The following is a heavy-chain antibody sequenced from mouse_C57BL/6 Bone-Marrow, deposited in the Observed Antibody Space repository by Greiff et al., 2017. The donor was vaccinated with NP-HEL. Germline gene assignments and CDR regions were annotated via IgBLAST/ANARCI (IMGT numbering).Heavy chain of an antibody. CDR1: GFSLTSYG. CDR3: AKRERGYAMDY. CDR2: IWGGGST. Sequence: VKLMESGPGLVAPSPSLSITCTVSGFSLTSYGVDWVRQPPGKGLEWLGVIWGGGSTNYNSALMSRLSISKNNSKSKVYLKMNSLQTDDTAMYYCAKRERGYAMDYWGQGTSVTVSS. V-gene: IGHV2-9*01. J-gene: IGHJ4*01.